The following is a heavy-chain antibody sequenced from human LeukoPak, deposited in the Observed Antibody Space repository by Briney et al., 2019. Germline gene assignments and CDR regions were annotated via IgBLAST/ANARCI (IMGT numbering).Heavy chain of an antibody. V-gene: IGHV3-30*02. J-gene: IGHJ4*02. D-gene: IGHD3-10*01. CDR2: IHSDGSNK. CDR1: GFTFSSYG. CDR3: AKMVWVGESTNDY. Sequence: GGPLRLSCAASGFTFSSYGMHWVRQAPGKGLEWVTFIHSDGSNKYYADSVKGRFTISRDNSKNTLYLQMSSLRAEDTAVYYCAKMVWVGESTNDYWGQGTLVTVSS.